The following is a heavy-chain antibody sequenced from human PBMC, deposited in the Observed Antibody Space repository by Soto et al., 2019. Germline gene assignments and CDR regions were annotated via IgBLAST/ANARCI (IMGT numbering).Heavy chain of an antibody. V-gene: IGHV3-23*01. CDR3: AKDRHYPRDYFHY. CDR1: GFTFSSSA. CDR2: VSANGQGI. J-gene: IGHJ4*02. D-gene: IGHD3-10*01. Sequence: AGSVRLSCAASGFTFSSSAISWVRQAPGKGLEWVSAVSANGQGIYYADSVRGRFTISRDNSKSTVFLHMDSLSAEDTAVYYCAKDRHYPRDYFHYWGQGTLVTVSS.